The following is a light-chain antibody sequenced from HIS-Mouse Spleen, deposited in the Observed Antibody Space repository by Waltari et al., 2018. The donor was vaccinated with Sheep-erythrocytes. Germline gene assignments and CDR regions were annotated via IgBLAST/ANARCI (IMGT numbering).Light chain of an antibody. CDR3: MQALQTRYT. CDR1: QSLLHSNGYNY. Sequence: DIVMTQSPLSLPVTPGEPAAISCRSSQSLLHSNGYNYLDWYLQKPGPCPQFLIYLGSNRASGVPDRFSGSGSGTDFTLKISRVEAEDVGVYYCMQALQTRYTFGQGTKLEIK. CDR2: LGS. J-gene: IGKJ2*01. V-gene: IGKV2-28*01.